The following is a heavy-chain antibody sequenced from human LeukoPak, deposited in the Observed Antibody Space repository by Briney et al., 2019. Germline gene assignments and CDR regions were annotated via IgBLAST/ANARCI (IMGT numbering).Heavy chain of an antibody. CDR2: FDPEDGET. CDR3: ATGLAVAGTVGYWFDP. CDR1: GYTLTELS. Sequence: ASVKVSCKVSGYTLTELSMHWVRQAPGKGLEWMGGFDPEDGETIYAQKFQGRVTMTEDTSTDTAYMELSSLRSEDTAVYYCATGLAVAGTVGYWFDPWGQGTLVTVSS. J-gene: IGHJ5*02. V-gene: IGHV1-24*01. D-gene: IGHD6-19*01.